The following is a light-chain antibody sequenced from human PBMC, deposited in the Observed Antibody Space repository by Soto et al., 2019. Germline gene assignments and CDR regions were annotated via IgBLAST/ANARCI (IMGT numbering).Light chain of an antibody. CDR1: SSNIGSNT. CDR2: SNN. J-gene: IGLJ1*01. CDR3: AAWHDSLNGYV. V-gene: IGLV1-44*01. Sequence: QSVLTQPPSASGTPGQRVTISCSGSSSNIGSNTLNWYQQLPGTAPKLLMYSNNQRPSGVPDRFSGSKSGTSASLAISGLQSEDEADYYCAAWHDSLNGYVFGTGTKLTVL.